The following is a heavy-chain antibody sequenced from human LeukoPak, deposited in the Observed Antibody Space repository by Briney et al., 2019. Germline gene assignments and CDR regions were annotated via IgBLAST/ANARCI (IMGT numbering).Heavy chain of an antibody. CDR3: ARRVYYGSRFDY. J-gene: IGHJ4*02. Sequence: PSETLSLTCAVYGGSFSGYYWSWIRQPPGKGLEWIGEINHSGSTNYNPSLKSRVTISVDTSKNQFSLKPSFVTAADTAVYYCARRVYYGSRFDYWGQGTLVTVSS. D-gene: IGHD3-22*01. CDR2: INHSGST. CDR1: GGSFSGYY. V-gene: IGHV4-34*01.